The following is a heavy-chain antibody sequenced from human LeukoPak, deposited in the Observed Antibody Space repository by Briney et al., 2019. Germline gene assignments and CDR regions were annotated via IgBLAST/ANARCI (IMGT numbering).Heavy chain of an antibody. J-gene: IGHJ4*02. CDR1: GFTFSNYG. Sequence: GGSLRLSCAASGFTFSNYGMHWVRQAPGKGLEWVAVISYDGSNKYYADSVKGRFTISRDNSKNTLYLQMNSLRAEDTAVYYCARAYEYYYDSSGYSFDYWGQGTLVTVSS. CDR2: ISYDGSNK. CDR3: ARAYEYYYDSSGYSFDY. V-gene: IGHV3-30*19. D-gene: IGHD3-22*01.